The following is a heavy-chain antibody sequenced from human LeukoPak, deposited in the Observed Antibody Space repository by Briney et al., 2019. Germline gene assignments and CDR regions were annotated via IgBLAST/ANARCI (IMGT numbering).Heavy chain of an antibody. CDR1: GYTFTGYY. V-gene: IGHV1-2*02. CDR2: INPNSGGT. CDR3: ARDLTIVVVTAGGAFDI. J-gene: IGHJ3*02. D-gene: IGHD2-21*02. Sequence: ASVKVSCKASGYTFTGYYMHWVRQAPGQGLEWMGWINPNSGGTNYAQKFQGRVTMTRDTSISTAYMGLSRLRSDDTAVYYCARDLTIVVVTAGGAFDIWGQGTMVTVSS.